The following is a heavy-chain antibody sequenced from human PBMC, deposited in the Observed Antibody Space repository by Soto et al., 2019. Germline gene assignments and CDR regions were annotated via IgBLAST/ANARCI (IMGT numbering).Heavy chain of an antibody. Sequence: QVQLVESGGGVVQPGRSLRLSCAASGFTFSSYGMHWVRQAPGKGLEWVAVIWYDGSNKYYADSVKGRFTISRDNSKNTLYLQMNSLRAEDTAVYYCARVVGEWAYCFDYWGQGTLVTVSS. CDR3: ARVVGEWAYCFDY. J-gene: IGHJ4*02. CDR1: GFTFSSYG. CDR2: IWYDGSNK. V-gene: IGHV3-33*01. D-gene: IGHD2-8*01.